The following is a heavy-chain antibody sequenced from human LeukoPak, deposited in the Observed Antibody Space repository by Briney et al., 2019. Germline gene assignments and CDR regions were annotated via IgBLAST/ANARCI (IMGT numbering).Heavy chain of an antibody. Sequence: PSETLSLTCTVSGGSISSYYWSWIRQPPGKGLEWIGYIYYSGSTNYNPTLKSRVTISVDTSKNQFSLKLSSVTAADTAVYYCARGRVVVVAATPNGMDVWGQGTTVTVSS. CDR1: GGSISSYY. CDR3: ARGRVVVVAATPNGMDV. D-gene: IGHD2-15*01. CDR2: IYYSGST. J-gene: IGHJ6*02. V-gene: IGHV4-59*01.